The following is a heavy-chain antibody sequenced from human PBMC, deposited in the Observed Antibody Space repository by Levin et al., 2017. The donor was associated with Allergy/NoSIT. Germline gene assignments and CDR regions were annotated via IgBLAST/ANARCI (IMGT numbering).Heavy chain of an antibody. CDR2: INSDESRT. CDR3: ARGYYDTSTYTASI. J-gene: IGHJ4*02. V-gene: IGHV3-74*01. D-gene: IGHD3-22*01. Sequence: KGLMWVSRINSDESRTNYADSVKGRFTISRDNAKNTLYLQMNSLRAEDTAVYYCARGYYDTSTYTASIWGQGTLVTVSS.